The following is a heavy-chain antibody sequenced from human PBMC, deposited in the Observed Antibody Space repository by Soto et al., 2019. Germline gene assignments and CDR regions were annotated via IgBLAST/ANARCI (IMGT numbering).Heavy chain of an antibody. CDR1: GFTFSSYG. Sequence: QVQLVESGGGVVQPGRSLRLSCAASGFTFSSYGMHWVRQAPGKGLEWVAVIWYDGSNKYYADSVKGRFNISRDNSKNTLYLQMNSLRAEDTAVYYCAREGEGMDVWGKGTTVTVSS. V-gene: IGHV3-33*01. CDR3: AREGEGMDV. J-gene: IGHJ6*03. CDR2: IWYDGSNK. D-gene: IGHD3-16*01.